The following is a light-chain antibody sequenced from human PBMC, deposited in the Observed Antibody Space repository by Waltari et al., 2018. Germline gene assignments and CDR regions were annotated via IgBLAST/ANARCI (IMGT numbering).Light chain of an antibody. V-gene: IGKV3-20*01. CDR2: GAS. J-gene: IGKJ2*01. CDR3: QQYGSSPRT. Sequence: ELVLTQSPGTLSLSPGERATLSCRASQSFSSSYLAWYQQTPGQAPRLRIYGASSSATGIPDRFSGSGSGTAFTLTISRLEPEDFAVYYCQQYGSSPRTFGQGTKLEIK. CDR1: QSFSSSY.